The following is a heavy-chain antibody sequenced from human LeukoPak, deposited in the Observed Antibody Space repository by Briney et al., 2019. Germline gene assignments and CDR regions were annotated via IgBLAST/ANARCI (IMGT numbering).Heavy chain of an antibody. CDR3: ARESAIYYYDSSGYYNWFDP. CDR2: IYYSGST. V-gene: IGHV4-39*07. Sequence: SETLSLTCTVSGGSISSSSYYWGWIRQPPGKGLEWIGSIYYSGSTYYNPSLKSRVTISVDTSKNQFSLKLSSVTAADTAVYYCARESAIYYYDSSGYYNWFDPWGQGTLVTVSS. D-gene: IGHD3-22*01. J-gene: IGHJ5*02. CDR1: GGSISSSSYY.